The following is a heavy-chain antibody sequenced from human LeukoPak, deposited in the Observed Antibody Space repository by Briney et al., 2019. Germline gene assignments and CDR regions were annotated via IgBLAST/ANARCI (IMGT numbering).Heavy chain of an antibody. J-gene: IGHJ4*02. Sequence: GASVKVSCKASGYTFTRYDINWVRQATGQGLEWMGWMNPNSGNTGYAQKFQGRVTMTRNTSISTAYMELSSLRSEDTAVYYCARGLARTSMVTRGGVRFDYWGQGTLVTVSS. CDR1: GYTFTRYD. CDR2: MNPNSGNT. CDR3: ARGLARTSMVTRGGVRFDY. V-gene: IGHV1-8*01. D-gene: IGHD5-18*01.